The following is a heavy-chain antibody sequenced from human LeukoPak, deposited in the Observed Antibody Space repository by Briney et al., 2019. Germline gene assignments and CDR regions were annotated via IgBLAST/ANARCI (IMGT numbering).Heavy chain of an antibody. CDR1: GYTFTGYY. D-gene: IGHD3-16*01. Sequence: ASVKVSCKASGYTFTGYYMHWVRQAPGQGLEWMGIINPSGGSTSYAQKFQGRVTMTRDTSTSTVYMELSSLRSEDTAVYYCARWGARLRAIDYWGQGTLVTVSS. J-gene: IGHJ4*02. CDR2: INPSGGST. CDR3: ARWGARLRAIDY. V-gene: IGHV1-46*01.